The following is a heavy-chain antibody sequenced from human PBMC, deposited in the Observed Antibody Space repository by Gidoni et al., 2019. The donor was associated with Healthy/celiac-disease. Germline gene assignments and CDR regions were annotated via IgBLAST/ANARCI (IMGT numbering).Heavy chain of an antibody. J-gene: IGHJ3*02. V-gene: IGHV3-11*06. CDR3: AREHWSYYDSSGYYRDAFDI. CDR2: ISSSSSYT. Sequence: QVLLVESGGGLVKPGGSLRLSCAASGFPFSDYYMCWIRQAPGKGLEWVSYISSSSSYTNYADSVKGRFTISRDNAKNSLYLQMNSLRAEDTAVYYCAREHWSYYDSSGYYRDAFDIWGQGTMVTVSS. D-gene: IGHD3-22*01. CDR1: GFPFSDYY.